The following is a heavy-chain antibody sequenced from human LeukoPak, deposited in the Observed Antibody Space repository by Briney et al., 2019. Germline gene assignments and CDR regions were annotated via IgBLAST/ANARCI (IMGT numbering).Heavy chain of an antibody. J-gene: IGHJ4*02. CDR1: GGSISSYY. CDR3: ARENLQLAHFDY. V-gene: IGHV4-59*01. D-gene: IGHD1-14*01. Sequence: SETLSLTCTVSGGSISSYYWSWIRQPPGKGLEWIGYIYYSGSTNYNPSLKSRVTISVDTSKNQFSLKLSSVTAADTAVYYCARENLQLAHFDYWGQGTLVTVSS. CDR2: IYYSGST.